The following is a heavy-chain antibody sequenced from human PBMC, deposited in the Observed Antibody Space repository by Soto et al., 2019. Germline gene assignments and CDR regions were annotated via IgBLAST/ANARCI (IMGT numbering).Heavy chain of an antibody. CDR3: ARAPDYYDSSGYTFDY. CDR2: IYYSGST. J-gene: IGHJ4*02. Sequence: PSETLSLTCTVSGGSISSGGYYWSWIRQHPGKGLEWIGYIYYSGSTYYNPSLKSRVTISVDTSKNQFSLKLSSVTAADTAVYYCARAPDYYDSSGYTFDYWGQGTLVTVSS. CDR1: GGSISSGGYY. V-gene: IGHV4-31*03. D-gene: IGHD3-22*01.